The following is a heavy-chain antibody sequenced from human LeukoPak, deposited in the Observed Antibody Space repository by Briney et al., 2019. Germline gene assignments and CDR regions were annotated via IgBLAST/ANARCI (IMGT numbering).Heavy chain of an antibody. Sequence: SETLSLTCTVSGGSISSYYWSWIRQPPGKGREWIGYIYTSGSTNYNPSLKSRVTISVDTSKNQFSLKLSSVTAADTAVYYCARTLELRQAGYYYYYMDVWGKGTTVTVSS. CDR1: GGSISSYY. CDR2: IYTSGST. J-gene: IGHJ6*03. D-gene: IGHD1-7*01. CDR3: ARTLELRQAGYYYYYMDV. V-gene: IGHV4-4*09.